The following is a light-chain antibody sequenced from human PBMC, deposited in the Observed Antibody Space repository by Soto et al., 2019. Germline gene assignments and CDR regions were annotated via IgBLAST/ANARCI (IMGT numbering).Light chain of an antibody. CDR1: SSDVGGYDY. CDR3: SSYAGNNNVV. CDR2: EVS. J-gene: IGLJ2*01. V-gene: IGLV2-8*01. Sequence: QSVLTQPPSASGSPGQSVTISCTGTSSDVGGYDYVSWYQHHPDKAPELMIYEVSKRPSGVPDRFSGSKSGNTASLTVSRLQAEDEADYYCSSYAGNNNVVFGGGTKLTVL.